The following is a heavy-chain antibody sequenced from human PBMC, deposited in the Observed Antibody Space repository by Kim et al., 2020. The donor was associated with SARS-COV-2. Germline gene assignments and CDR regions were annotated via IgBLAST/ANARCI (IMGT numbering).Heavy chain of an antibody. D-gene: IGHD3-3*01. J-gene: IGHJ5*02. CDR3: ARDHPYYDVLSGPLNWFDP. CDR2: INWNGGST. V-gene: IGHV3-20*04. CDR1: GFTFDDYG. Sequence: GGSLRLSCAASGFTFDDYGMSWVRQTPGKGLEWVSGINWNGGSTGYADSVKGRFTISRDDAKNSLYLQMNSLRAEDTAFYYCARDHPYYDVLSGPLNWFDPWGQGALVTVPS.